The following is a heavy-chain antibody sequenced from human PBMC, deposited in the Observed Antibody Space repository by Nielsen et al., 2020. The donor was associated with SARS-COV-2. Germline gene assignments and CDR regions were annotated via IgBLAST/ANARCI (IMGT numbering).Heavy chain of an antibody. CDR1: GFTFSDYY. CDR3: ASQPVGGDAFDI. V-gene: IGHV3-11*06. Sequence: GESLKISCAASGFTFSDYYMSWIRQAPGKGLEWVSYISSSNSYTNYADSVKGRFTISRDNAKNSLYLQMNSLRAEDTAVYYCASQPVGGDAFDIWGQGTMVTVSS. D-gene: IGHD1-26*01. CDR2: ISSSNSYT. J-gene: IGHJ3*02.